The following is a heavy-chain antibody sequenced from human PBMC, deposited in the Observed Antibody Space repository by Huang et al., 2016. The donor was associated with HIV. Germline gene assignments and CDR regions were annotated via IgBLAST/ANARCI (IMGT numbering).Heavy chain of an antibody. V-gene: IGHV1-18*01. CDR3: ARDRGAVAGTSPGY. Sequence: QVQLVQSGAEVTKPGASVKVSCKASGYTFTSYGISWVRQAPGQGLEWMVCIRAYSGHTNYAKKLQGRVTLTTETSAGTAYMELRSLRSDDTAVYYCARDRGAVAGTSPGYWGQGTLVTVSS. CDR1: GYTFTSYG. CDR2: IRAYSGHT. J-gene: IGHJ4*02. D-gene: IGHD6-19*01.